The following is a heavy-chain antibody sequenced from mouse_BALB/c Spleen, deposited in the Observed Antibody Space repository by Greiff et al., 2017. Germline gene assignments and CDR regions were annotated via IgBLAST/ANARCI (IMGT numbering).Heavy chain of an antibody. D-gene: IGHD2-1*01. CDR3: TRSMDYGNYDLYAMDY. CDR1: GFSFSSFG. J-gene: IGHJ4*01. V-gene: IGHV5-17*02. CDR2: ISSCSSTI. Sequence: EVKLVESGGGLVQPGGSRKLSCAASGFSFSSFGMHWVRQAPEKGLEWVAYISSCSSTIYYAATVKGRFTISRDNPKNPLFLQMTGLRSEDTAMYYCTRSMDYGNYDLYAMDYWGQGTSVTVSS.